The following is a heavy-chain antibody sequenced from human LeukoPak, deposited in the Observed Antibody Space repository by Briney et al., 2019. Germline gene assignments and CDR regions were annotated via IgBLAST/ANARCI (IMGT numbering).Heavy chain of an antibody. V-gene: IGHV3-13*01. Sequence: GGSLRLSCAASGFPFSSYDMHWVRQATGKGLEWVSAIGTAGDTYYPGSVKGRFTISRENAKNSLYLQMNSLRAGDTAVYYCARAYDSSGWDALDIWGQGTMVTVSS. CDR2: IGTAGDT. J-gene: IGHJ3*02. CDR1: GFPFSSYD. CDR3: ARAYDSSGWDALDI. D-gene: IGHD3-22*01.